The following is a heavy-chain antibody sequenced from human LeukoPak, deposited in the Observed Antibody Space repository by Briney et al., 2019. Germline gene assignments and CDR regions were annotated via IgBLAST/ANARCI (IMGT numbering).Heavy chain of an antibody. V-gene: IGHV3-21*01. J-gene: IGHJ4*02. CDR3: ARDVQIDC. Sequence: GGSLRLSCAASGFTFSNYAMSWVRQAPGKGLEWVSSIRSSGSYIFYADSVKGRFTISRDNAENSLYLQMNSLRAEDTAVYYCARDVQIDCWGQGTLVTVSS. CDR1: GFTFSNYA. CDR2: IRSSGSYI.